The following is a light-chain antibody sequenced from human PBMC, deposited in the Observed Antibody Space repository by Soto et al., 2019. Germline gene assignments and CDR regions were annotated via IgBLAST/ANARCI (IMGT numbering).Light chain of an antibody. V-gene: IGKV1-9*01. CDR2: AAS. Sequence: DIHLTQSPSFLSASVGDRVAITCRASQGISSYLAWYQQKPGKAPKLLICAASTLQSGVPSRFSGCGSGTEFTLTISSLQPEYVATYYCQQLNSYPLTFGGGTKVEIK. CDR3: QQLNSYPLT. J-gene: IGKJ4*01. CDR1: QGISSY.